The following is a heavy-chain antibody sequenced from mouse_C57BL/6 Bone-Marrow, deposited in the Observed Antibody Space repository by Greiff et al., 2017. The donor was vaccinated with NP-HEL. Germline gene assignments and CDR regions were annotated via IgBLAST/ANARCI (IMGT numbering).Heavy chain of an antibody. J-gene: IGHJ1*03. Sequence: QVQLKQSGPELVKPGASVKISCKASGYAFSSSWMNWVKQRPGKGLEWIGRIYPGDGDTNYNGKFKGKATLTADKSSSTAYMQLSSLTSEDSAVYFGYMIGYDGYFDVWGTGTTVTVSS. CDR1: GYAFSSSW. D-gene: IGHD2-2*01. CDR3: YMIGYDGYFDV. CDR2: IYPGDGDT. V-gene: IGHV1-82*01.